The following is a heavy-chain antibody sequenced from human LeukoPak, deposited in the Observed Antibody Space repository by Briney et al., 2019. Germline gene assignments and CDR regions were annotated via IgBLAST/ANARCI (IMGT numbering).Heavy chain of an antibody. CDR3: ARENQYCSSTSCYNWAYAFDI. V-gene: IGHV1-69*13. CDR2: IIPIFGTA. Sequence: ASVKVSCKASGGTFSSYAVSWVRQAPGQGLEWMGGIIPIFGTANYAQRFQGRVTITADEFTSTAYMELSSLRSEDTAVYYCARENQYCSSTSCYNWAYAFDIWGQGTMVTVSS. D-gene: IGHD2-2*02. CDR1: GGTFSSYA. J-gene: IGHJ3*02.